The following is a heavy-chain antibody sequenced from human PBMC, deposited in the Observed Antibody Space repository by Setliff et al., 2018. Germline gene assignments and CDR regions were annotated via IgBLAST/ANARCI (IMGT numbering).Heavy chain of an antibody. CDR2: VHFTGST. V-gene: IGHV4-59*12. Sequence: SSETLSLTCNVSGASIRNFYWTWIRQPPGKGLEWIGYVHFTGSTNYNPSLKSRVTMSIDTSKNQFFLKVRSVTAADTAVYYCARDRGSNNSPEDFDYWGLGTLVTVSS. J-gene: IGHJ4*02. CDR1: GASIRNFY. CDR3: ARDRGSNNSPEDFDY. D-gene: IGHD1-1*01.